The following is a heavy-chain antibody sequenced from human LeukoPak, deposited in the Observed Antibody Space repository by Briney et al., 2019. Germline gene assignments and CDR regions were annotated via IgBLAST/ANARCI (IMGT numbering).Heavy chain of an antibody. J-gene: IGHJ6*02. V-gene: IGHV3-21*01. CDR2: ISSSSSYI. D-gene: IGHD5-18*01. Sequence: GGSLRPPCAASGFTFSSYSMNWVRQAPGKGLEWVSSISSSSSYIYYADSVKGRFTVSRDNAKNSLYLQMNSLRAEDTAVYYCARGIQLWTTYYYYGMDVWGQGTTVTVSS. CDR3: ARGIQLWTTYYYYGMDV. CDR1: GFTFSSYS.